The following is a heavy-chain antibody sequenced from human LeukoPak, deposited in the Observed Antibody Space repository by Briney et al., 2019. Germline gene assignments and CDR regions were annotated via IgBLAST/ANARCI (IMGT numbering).Heavy chain of an antibody. J-gene: IGHJ4*02. CDR3: ARGSLSDVLRYFDWASRAPFDY. CDR2: INHSGST. D-gene: IGHD3-9*01. V-gene: IGHV4-34*01. Sequence: SETLSLTCAVYGGSFSGYYWSWIRQPPGKGLEWIGEINHSGSTNYNPSLKSRVTISLDTSKNQFSLKLSSVTAADTAVYYCARGSLSDVLRYFDWASRAPFDYWGQGTLVTVSS. CDR1: GGSFSGYY.